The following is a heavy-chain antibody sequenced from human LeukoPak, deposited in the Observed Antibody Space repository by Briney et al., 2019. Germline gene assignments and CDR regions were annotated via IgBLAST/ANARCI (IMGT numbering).Heavy chain of an antibody. Sequence: GSSVKVSCKASGGTFSSYAISWVRQAPGQGLEWMGWINPNSGGTNYAQKFQGWVTMTRDTSISTAYMELSRLRSDDTAVYYCARVKIAAAGAFDYWGQGTLVTVSS. CDR1: GGTFSSYA. D-gene: IGHD6-13*01. J-gene: IGHJ4*02. V-gene: IGHV1-2*04. CDR2: INPNSGGT. CDR3: ARVKIAAAGAFDY.